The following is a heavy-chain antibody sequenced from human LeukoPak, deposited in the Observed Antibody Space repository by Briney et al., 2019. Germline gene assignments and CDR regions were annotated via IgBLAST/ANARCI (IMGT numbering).Heavy chain of an antibody. CDR1: GFTVSDNY. J-gene: IGHJ4*02. CDR3: ARRAGGYSHPYDY. CDR2: IYSGDTT. Sequence: GGSLRLSCAVSGFTVSDNYMSWVRQAPGKGLEWVSLIYSGDTTLYADSVEGRFTISRDISKNTLYLQMNSLRAEDTAVYYCARRAGGYSHPYDYWGQGILVTVSS. V-gene: IGHV3-53*01. D-gene: IGHD4-23*01.